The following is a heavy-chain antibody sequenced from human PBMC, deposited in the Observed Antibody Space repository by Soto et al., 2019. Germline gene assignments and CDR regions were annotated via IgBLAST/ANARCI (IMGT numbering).Heavy chain of an antibody. CDR2: INPRGRA. J-gene: IGHJ4*02. V-gene: IGHV4-34*01. CDR3: ARHSETHFDY. Sequence: SDTLSLTCAVYGGTFSGYYWSLIRQPPEKGLEWLGEINPRGRANYNPSLKSRVTISVDTSKNQFSLEVSSVTAADTAVYYCARHSETHFDYWSQGALVTFSS. CDR1: GGTFSGYY.